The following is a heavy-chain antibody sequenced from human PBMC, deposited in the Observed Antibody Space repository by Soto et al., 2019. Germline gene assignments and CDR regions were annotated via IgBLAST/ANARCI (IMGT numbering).Heavy chain of an antibody. CDR1: GGSFSGYY. D-gene: IGHD6-19*01. V-gene: IGHV4-34*01. CDR2: INHSGST. J-gene: IGHJ3*02. Sequence: PSETLSLTCAVYGGSFSGYYWSWIRQPPGKGLEWIGEINHSGSTNYNPSLKSRVTISVDTSKNQFSLKLSSVTAADTAVYYCASNGGLRSSGLYSYGWGFLKVRDQNDAFHSWCQGTIVTVSS. CDR3: ASNGGLRSSGLYSYGWGFLKVRDQNDAFHS.